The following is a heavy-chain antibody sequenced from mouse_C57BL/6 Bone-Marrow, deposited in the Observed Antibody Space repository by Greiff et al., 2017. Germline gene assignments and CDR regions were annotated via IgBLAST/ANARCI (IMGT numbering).Heavy chain of an antibody. V-gene: IGHV1-54*01. Sequence: QVQLKQSGAELVRPGTSVKVSCKASGYAFTNYLIEWVKQRPGQGLEWIGVINPGSGGTTSNKKFKGKATLTADKSSSTAYMQLSSLTSEDSAFYFCAILQAWFAYWGQGNLVTVSA. CDR1: GYAFTNYL. J-gene: IGHJ3*01. CDR3: AILQAWFAY. CDR2: INPGSGGT.